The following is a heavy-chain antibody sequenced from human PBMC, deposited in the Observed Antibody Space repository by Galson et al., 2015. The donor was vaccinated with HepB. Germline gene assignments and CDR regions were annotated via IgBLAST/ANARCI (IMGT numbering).Heavy chain of an antibody. J-gene: IGHJ5*02. CDR1: GGTFSSYA. Sequence: SVKVSCKASGGTFSSYAISWVRQAPGQGLEWMGGIIPIFGTANYAQKFQGRVTITADESTSTAYMELSSLRSEDTAVYYCAREVWRSGHSQTLNWFDPWGQGTLVTVSS. D-gene: IGHD3-3*01. CDR3: AREVWRSGHSQTLNWFDP. CDR2: IIPIFGTA. V-gene: IGHV1-69*13.